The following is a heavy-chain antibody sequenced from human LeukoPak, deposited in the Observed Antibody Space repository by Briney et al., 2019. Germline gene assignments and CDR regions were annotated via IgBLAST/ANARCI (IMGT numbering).Heavy chain of an antibody. Sequence: GGSLRLSCAASGFTVSSNYMSWVRQAPGKGLEWVSVIYSGGSTYYADSVKGRFTISRDNSKSTLYLQMNSLRAEDTAVYYCARDPTPYGDYGFAFDIWGQGTMVTVSS. V-gene: IGHV3-53*01. CDR3: ARDPTPYGDYGFAFDI. CDR1: GFTVSSNY. D-gene: IGHD4-17*01. J-gene: IGHJ3*02. CDR2: IYSGGST.